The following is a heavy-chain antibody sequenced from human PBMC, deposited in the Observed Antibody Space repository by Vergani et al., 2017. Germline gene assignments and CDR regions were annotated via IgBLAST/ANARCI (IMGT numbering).Heavy chain of an antibody. CDR3: AAGREDYYDSSGFYYSDGMDV. Sequence: QVQLVQSGAEVKKPGASVRVSCKASGYIFTSYAMHWVRQAPGQRLEWMGWINGGNGNTKYSQKFQGRVTITRDTSASTAYMELSSLRSEDTAVYYCAAGREDYYDSSGFYYSDGMDVWGRGTTVTVSS. J-gene: IGHJ6*02. D-gene: IGHD3-22*01. CDR1: GYIFTSYA. CDR2: INGGNGNT. V-gene: IGHV1-3*01.